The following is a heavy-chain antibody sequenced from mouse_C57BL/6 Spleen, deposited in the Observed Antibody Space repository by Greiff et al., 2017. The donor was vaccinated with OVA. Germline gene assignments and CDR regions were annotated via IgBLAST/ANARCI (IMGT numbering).Heavy chain of an antibody. J-gene: IGHJ1*03. D-gene: IGHD1-1*01. Sequence: VKLMESGPGILQSSQTLSLTCSFSGFSLSTSGMGVSWIRQPSGKGLEWLAHIYWDDDKRYNPSLKSRLTISKDTSRNQVFLKITSVDTADTATYYCARRFITTVVDWYFDVWGTGTTVTVSS. CDR2: IYWDDDK. CDR1: GFSLSTSGMG. CDR3: ARRFITTVVDWYFDV. V-gene: IGHV8-12*01.